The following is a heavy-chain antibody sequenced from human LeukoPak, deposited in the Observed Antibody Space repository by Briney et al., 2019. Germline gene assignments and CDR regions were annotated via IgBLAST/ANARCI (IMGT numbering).Heavy chain of an antibody. CDR1: GYTFTSYG. CDR2: ISAYNGNT. D-gene: IGHD6-13*01. J-gene: IGHJ2*01. V-gene: IGHV1-18*01. CDR3: ARVGSSSWYRWYFDL. Sequence: ASVKVSCKASGYTFTSYGISWVRQAPGQGLEWMGWISAYNGNTNYAQKLQGRVTMTTDTSTSTAYMELRSLTSDDTAVYYCARVGSSSWYRWYFDLWGRGTLVTVSS.